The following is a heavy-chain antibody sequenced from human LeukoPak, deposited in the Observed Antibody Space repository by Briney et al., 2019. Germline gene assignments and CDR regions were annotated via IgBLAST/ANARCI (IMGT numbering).Heavy chain of an antibody. CDR3: ARGDSKYSSSWYRWFDP. V-gene: IGHV7-4-1*02. CDR1: GSTFTGYY. CDR2: INTNTGNP. D-gene: IGHD6-13*01. Sequence: ASVKVFCKASGSTFTGYYVHWVRQAPGQGLEWMGWINTNTGNPTYAQGFTGRFVFSLDTSVSTAYLQISSLKAEDTAVYYCARGDSKYSSSWYRWFDPWGQGTLVTVSS. J-gene: IGHJ5*02.